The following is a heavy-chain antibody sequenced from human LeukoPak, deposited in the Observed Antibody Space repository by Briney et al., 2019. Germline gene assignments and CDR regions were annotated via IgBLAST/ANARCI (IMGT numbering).Heavy chain of an antibody. Sequence: ASVKVSCKASGYTFTSYGIGWVRQAPGQGLEWMGWINPNSGGTNYAQKFQGRVTMTRDTSISTAYMELSRLRSDDTAVYYCARDISGAAKNWGQGTLVTVSS. V-gene: IGHV1-2*02. CDR3: ARDISGAAKN. CDR1: GYTFTSYG. J-gene: IGHJ4*02. D-gene: IGHD1-26*01. CDR2: INPNSGGT.